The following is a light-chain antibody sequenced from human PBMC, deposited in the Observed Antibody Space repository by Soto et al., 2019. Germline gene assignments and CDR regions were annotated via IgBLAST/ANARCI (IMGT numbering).Light chain of an antibody. CDR1: SSSIGNNY. CDR2: ETN. J-gene: IGLJ1*01. Sequence: QSVLTQPPSVSAAPGQRVTISCSGSSSSIGNNYVSWYQHLPGTAPKLLIYETNKRPSGISDRFPGSKSGTSATLGITGLQTGDEADYYCGTWDSSLSADVFGPGTKVTVL. V-gene: IGLV1-51*02. CDR3: GTWDSSLSADV.